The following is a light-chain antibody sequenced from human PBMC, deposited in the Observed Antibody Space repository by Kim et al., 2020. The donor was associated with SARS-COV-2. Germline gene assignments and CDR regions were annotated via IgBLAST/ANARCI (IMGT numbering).Light chain of an antibody. J-gene: IGKJ4*01. Sequence: PGESATLSCRARQSVSSFLAWYQQKPGQAPRLLIYDASNRATGIPARFSGSGSGTDFTLTISSLEPEDFALYYCQQRSNWPPALTFGGGTKVDIK. CDR2: DAS. CDR3: QQRSNWPPALT. V-gene: IGKV3-11*01. CDR1: QSVSSF.